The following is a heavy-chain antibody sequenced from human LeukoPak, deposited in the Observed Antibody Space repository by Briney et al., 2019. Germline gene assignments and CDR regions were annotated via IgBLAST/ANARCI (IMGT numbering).Heavy chain of an antibody. Sequence: GGSLRLSCTASGFIFNDFCMSWVREAPGEGLEWVANIRQDGGAKNYVDSVKARFTISRDNAKKSLYLQMNSLRAEDTAVYYCAKGYFVDYWGQGTLVTVSS. J-gene: IGHJ4*02. CDR1: GFIFNDFC. CDR2: IRQDGGAK. V-gene: IGHV3-7*03. CDR3: AKGYFVDY. D-gene: IGHD2/OR15-2a*01.